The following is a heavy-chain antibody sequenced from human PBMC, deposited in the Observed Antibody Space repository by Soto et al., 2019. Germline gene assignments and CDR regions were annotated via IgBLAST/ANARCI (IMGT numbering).Heavy chain of an antibody. V-gene: IGHV3-33*01. D-gene: IGHD3-22*01. CDR1: GFTFSSYG. CDR3: ARSRRDYYCDSSGYGPYYYYGMDV. Sequence: PGGSLRLSCAASGFTFSSYGMHWVRQAPGKGLEWVAVIWYDGSNKYYADSVKGRFTISRDNSKNTLYLQMNSLRAEDTAVYYCARSRRDYYCDSSGYGPYYYYGMDVWGQGTTVTVSS. J-gene: IGHJ6*02. CDR2: IWYDGSNK.